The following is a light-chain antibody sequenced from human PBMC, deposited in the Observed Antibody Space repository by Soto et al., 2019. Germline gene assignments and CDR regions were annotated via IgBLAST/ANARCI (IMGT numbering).Light chain of an antibody. J-gene: IGLJ1*01. CDR2: DIT. CDR1: SSDVGAYIF. V-gene: IGLV2-14*01. CDR3: VSFTTSKSYV. Sequence: QSVLTQPASVSGSPGQSITISCTGTSSDVGAYIFVSWYQQYPGKASKLMIYDITNRPSGVSNRFSGSKAGNTASLTISGLQAEDEADYYCVSFTTSKSYVFGTGTRSPS.